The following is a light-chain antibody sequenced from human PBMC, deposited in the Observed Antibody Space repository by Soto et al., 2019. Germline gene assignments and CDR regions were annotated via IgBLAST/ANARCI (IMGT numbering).Light chain of an antibody. CDR2: GAS. J-gene: IGKJ4*01. Sequence: EIVMTQSPATLSVSPGERATLSCRASHSVSSRLAWYQQKPGQAPRLLIYGASTRAPGLPARFSGSGSGTEFTLTISSLQSEDFAVYYCQHYTNWPLTFGGGTKVEIK. V-gene: IGKV3-15*01. CDR3: QHYTNWPLT. CDR1: HSVSSR.